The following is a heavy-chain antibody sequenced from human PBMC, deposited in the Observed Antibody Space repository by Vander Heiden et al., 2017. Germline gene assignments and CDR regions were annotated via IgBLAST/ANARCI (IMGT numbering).Heavy chain of an antibody. Sequence: QVQLVASGGGLVQSGRSLRLSCAASGFTFQTYGMHGARQAPGKGLEWLAIIWYDGNTKDYADSVKGRFTISRDNSKNTLYLEMSSLRVEDTAIYYCARAGSDIAVAGPFDFWGQGTLVTVSS. V-gene: IGHV3-33*01. CDR2: IWYDGNTK. D-gene: IGHD6-19*01. CDR1: GFTFQTYG. CDR3: ARAGSDIAVAGPFDF. J-gene: IGHJ4*02.